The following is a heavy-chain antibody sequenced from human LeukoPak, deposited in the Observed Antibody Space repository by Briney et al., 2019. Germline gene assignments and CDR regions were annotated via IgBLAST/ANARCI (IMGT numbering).Heavy chain of an antibody. CDR3: ARSTVGTSCCTAVDY. J-gene: IGHJ4*02. Sequence: PGGSLRLSCAASGFTFSTYATTWVRQAPGKGLEWVASISAVGDRTYYADSVKARFTISRDNSKNTLYLQINSLRAEDTAEYYCARSTVGTSCCTAVDYWGQGTLVTVSS. V-gene: IGHV3-23*01. CDR2: ISAVGDRT. CDR1: GFTFSTYA. D-gene: IGHD1-26*01.